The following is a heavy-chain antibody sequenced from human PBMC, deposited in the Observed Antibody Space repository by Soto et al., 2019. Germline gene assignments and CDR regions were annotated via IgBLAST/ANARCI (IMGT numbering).Heavy chain of an antibody. CDR2: ISHSGIT. D-gene: IGHD2-15*01. CDR3: ARDKYCSGGSCRKNWFDP. V-gene: IGHV4-4*02. CDR1: GGSITSANW. Sequence: SETLSLTCAVSGGSITSANWWTWVRQPPGGGLEWIGKISHSGITNYKASLKSRVTMSVDKTKNDVSLKLTSVTAADTAVYYCARDKYCSGGSCRKNWFDPWGQGTLVTVSS. J-gene: IGHJ5*02.